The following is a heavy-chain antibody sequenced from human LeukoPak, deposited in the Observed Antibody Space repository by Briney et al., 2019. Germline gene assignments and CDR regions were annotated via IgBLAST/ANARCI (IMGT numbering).Heavy chain of an antibody. D-gene: IGHD5-24*01. V-gene: IGHV4-34*01. CDR2: INHVGST. CDR1: GGSFSGYY. Sequence: PSETLSLTCAVYGGSFSGYYWSWFRQPPGKGLDWIGEINHVGSTTYSPSLKSRVTISVDTSKSQFSLKLSSVTAADTALYYCAMVEMASSDAFDIWGQGTMVTVSS. J-gene: IGHJ3*02. CDR3: AMVEMASSDAFDI.